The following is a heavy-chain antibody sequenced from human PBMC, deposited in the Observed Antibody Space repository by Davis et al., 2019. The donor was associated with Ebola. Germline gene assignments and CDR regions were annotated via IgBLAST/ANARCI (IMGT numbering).Heavy chain of an antibody. CDR2: ISTDGDTT. J-gene: IGHJ4*02. V-gene: IGHV3-74*01. Sequence: HTGGSLRLSCAASGFTFSRYWMHWVRQAPGEGLVWVSRISTDGDTTDYAVSVKGRFTISRDNAKNTVFLQMDSLRAEDTAVYYCTKDFDYEKAYWGQGSLVTVSS. CDR3: TKDFDYEKAY. D-gene: IGHD3-9*01. CDR1: GFTFSRYW.